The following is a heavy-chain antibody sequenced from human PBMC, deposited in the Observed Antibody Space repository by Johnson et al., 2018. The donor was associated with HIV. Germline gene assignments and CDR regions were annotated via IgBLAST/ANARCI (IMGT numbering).Heavy chain of an antibody. CDR3: AREMGWEDALDI. CDR1: GFTFSGSA. D-gene: IGHD6-19*01. CDR2: INSDGSST. V-gene: IGHV3-74*01. J-gene: IGHJ3*02. Sequence: VQLVESGGGLVQPGGSLKLSCAASGFTFSGSAMHWVRQAPGKGLVWVSRINSDGSSTSYADSVKGRFTISRDNAKNTLYLQMNRLRPEDTAVYYCAREMGWEDALDIWGQGTMVTVSS.